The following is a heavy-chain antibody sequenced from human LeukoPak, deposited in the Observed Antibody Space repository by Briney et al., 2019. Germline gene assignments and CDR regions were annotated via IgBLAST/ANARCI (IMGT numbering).Heavy chain of an antibody. Sequence: GGSLRLSCAASGFTFSSYWMNWVRQAPGKGLEWVANINQDGRETYYVDSVKGRFTISRDNAKNSLYLQMNSLRAEDTAVYYCARDPTRYYDILTGYLNEIDYWGQGTLVTVSS. CDR1: GFTFSSYW. J-gene: IGHJ4*02. CDR2: INQDGRET. CDR3: ARDPTRYYDILTGYLNEIDY. V-gene: IGHV3-7*01. D-gene: IGHD3-9*01.